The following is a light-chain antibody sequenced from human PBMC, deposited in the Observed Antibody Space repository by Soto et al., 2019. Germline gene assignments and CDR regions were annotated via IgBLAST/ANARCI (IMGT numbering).Light chain of an antibody. CDR2: DVS. V-gene: IGLV2-14*01. Sequence: QSALTQPASVSGSPGQSITISCTGTSSDVGGYNYVSWYQQHPGKAPKLMIYDVSKRPSGVSNRFSGSKSGNTASLTISGLQAQDEADYYCSSYTSSSTPHVVFGGGTKLTVL. CDR1: SSDVGGYNY. CDR3: SSYTSSSTPHVV. J-gene: IGLJ2*01.